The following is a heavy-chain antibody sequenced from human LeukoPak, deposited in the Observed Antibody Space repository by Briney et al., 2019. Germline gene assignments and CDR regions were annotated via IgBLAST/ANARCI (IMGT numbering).Heavy chain of an antibody. V-gene: IGHV1-18*01. CDR1: GGTFSSCA. J-gene: IGHJ4*02. D-gene: IGHD1-20*01. Sequence: ASVKVSCKASGGTFSSCAISWVRQGPGQGLEWMGWISAYNGNTNYAQKLQGRVTMTTDTSTSTAYMELRSLRSDDTAVYYCAREGYNWNHIMGIDYWGQGTLVTVSS. CDR2: ISAYNGNT. CDR3: AREGYNWNHIMGIDY.